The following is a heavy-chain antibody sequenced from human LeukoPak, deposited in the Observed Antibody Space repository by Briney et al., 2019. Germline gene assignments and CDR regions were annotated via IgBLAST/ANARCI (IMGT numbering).Heavy chain of an antibody. CDR3: ARAVAEPSGRFDY. CDR2: ISGSGSTL. V-gene: IGHV3-11*01. D-gene: IGHD6-19*01. Sequence: GGSLRLSCAASGFTFSDYYMSWIRQAPGKGLEWVSYISGSGSTLYYADSVKGRFTIPRDNAKNSLYLQMNSLRVEDTAVYYCARAVAEPSGRFDYWGQGTLVTVSS. CDR1: GFTFSDYY. J-gene: IGHJ4*02.